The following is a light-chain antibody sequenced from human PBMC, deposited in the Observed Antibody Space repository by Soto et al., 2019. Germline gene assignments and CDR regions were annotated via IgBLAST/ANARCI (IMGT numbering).Light chain of an antibody. CDR3: QSYDSSLSGVV. V-gene: IGLV1-40*01. Sequence: QAVVTQPPSVSGAPGQRVTISCTGSSSNIGAGYDVHWYQQFPGTAPKLLIYGNSNRPSGVPDRFSGSKSGTSASLAITGLQAEYEADYYCQSYDSSLSGVVFGGGTKLTVL. J-gene: IGLJ2*01. CDR1: SSNIGAGYD. CDR2: GNS.